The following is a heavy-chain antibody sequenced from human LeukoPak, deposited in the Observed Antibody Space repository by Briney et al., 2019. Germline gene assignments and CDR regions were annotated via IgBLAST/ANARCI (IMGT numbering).Heavy chain of an antibody. Sequence: GGSLRLSCAASGFTFSSHAMSWVRQAPGKGLEWVSAISGSGGSTYYADSVKGRFTISRDNSKNTLYLQMNSLRAEDTAVYYCAKDLTTVTLFTLDYWGQGTLVTVSS. CDR1: GFTFSSHA. D-gene: IGHD4-17*01. CDR2: ISGSGGST. V-gene: IGHV3-23*01. J-gene: IGHJ4*02. CDR3: AKDLTTVTLFTLDY.